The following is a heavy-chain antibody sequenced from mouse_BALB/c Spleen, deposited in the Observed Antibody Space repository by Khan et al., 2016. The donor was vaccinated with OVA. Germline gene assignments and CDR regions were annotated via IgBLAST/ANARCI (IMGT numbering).Heavy chain of an antibody. J-gene: IGHJ1*01. Sequence: QIQLVQSGPELKKPGETVKISCKASGYTFTNYGMNWMKQAPGKGLKWMGWINTYTGEPTYADDFKGRFAFSLETSASTAYLQINNLKNEDTASYFCASGGYWYVDVWGAETTVTVSS. V-gene: IGHV9-3-1*01. CDR2: INTYTGEP. CDR3: ASGGYWYVDV. CDR1: GYTFTNYG. D-gene: IGHD1-1*02.